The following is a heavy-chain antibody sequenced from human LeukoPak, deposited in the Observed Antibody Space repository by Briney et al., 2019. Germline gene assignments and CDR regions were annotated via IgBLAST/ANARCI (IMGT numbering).Heavy chain of an antibody. CDR2: IYPGDADN. CDR1: GYSFTSYW. J-gene: IGHJ4*02. D-gene: IGHD6-13*01. CDR3: ARHGGIAAAGTGFDY. V-gene: IGHV5-51*01. Sequence: GESLKISCKGSGYSFTSYWIGWVRQMPGKGLEWMGIIYPGDADNRYSPSFQGQVTISADKSISTAYLQWSSLKASDTAMYYCARHGGIAAAGTGFDYWGQGTLVTVSS.